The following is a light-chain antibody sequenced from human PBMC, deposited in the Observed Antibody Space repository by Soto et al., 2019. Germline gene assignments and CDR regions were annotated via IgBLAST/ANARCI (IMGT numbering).Light chain of an antibody. CDR1: SSNIGSNY. Sequence: QSVLTQPPSASGTPGQRVTISCSGSSSNIGSNYVYWYQQLPGTAPKLLIYSNNQRPSGVPDRFSGSKSGTSASLAISGVQSEDEADYYCAAWDDSLNGVVFGGGTKLTVL. CDR2: SNN. CDR3: AAWDDSLNGVV. V-gene: IGLV1-44*01. J-gene: IGLJ2*01.